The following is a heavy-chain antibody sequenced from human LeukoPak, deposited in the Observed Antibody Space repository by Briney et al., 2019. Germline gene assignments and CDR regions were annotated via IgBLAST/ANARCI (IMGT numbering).Heavy chain of an antibody. CDR3: ARAQLDHAGFDY. D-gene: IGHD1-1*01. CDR2: IIPIFGTA. V-gene: IGHV1-69*13. J-gene: IGHJ4*02. CDR1: GGTFSSYA. Sequence: SVKVSCKTSGGTFSSYAISWVRQAPGQGLEWMGGIIPIFGTANYAQKFQGRVTITADESTSTAYMELSSLRSEDTAVYYCARAQLDHAGFDYWGQGTLVTVSS.